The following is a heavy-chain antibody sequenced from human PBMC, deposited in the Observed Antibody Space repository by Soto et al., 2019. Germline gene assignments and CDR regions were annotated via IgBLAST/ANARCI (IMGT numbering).Heavy chain of an antibody. J-gene: IGHJ4*01. CDR2: IYSGGST. Sequence: PGGSLRLSCAASGFTVSSNYMSWVRQAPGKGLEWVSVIYSGGSTYYADSVKGRFTISRDNSKNTLYLQMNSLRAEDTAVYYCARVDHWLEFDYWGHGALVTVSS. D-gene: IGHD6-19*01. CDR1: GFTVSSNY. CDR3: ARVDHWLEFDY. V-gene: IGHV3-66*01.